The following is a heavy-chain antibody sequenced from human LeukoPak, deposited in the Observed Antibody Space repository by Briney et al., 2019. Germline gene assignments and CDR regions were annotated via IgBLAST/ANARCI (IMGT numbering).Heavy chain of an antibody. V-gene: IGHV4-59*08. CDR3: ARAHCSGDTCYKYFDS. Sequence: SETLSLTCTVSGGSISSYYWSWIRQPPGKGLEWVGDIYYSGSTNYNPSLRSRVTISVDTSKNQFSLKLLSVTAADTAVYYCARAHCSGDTCYKYFDSWGQGTLVTVSS. CDR2: IYYSGST. D-gene: IGHD2-15*01. J-gene: IGHJ4*02. CDR1: GGSISSYY.